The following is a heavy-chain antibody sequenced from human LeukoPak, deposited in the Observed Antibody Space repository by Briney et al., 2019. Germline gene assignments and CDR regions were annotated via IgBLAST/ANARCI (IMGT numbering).Heavy chain of an antibody. D-gene: IGHD2-8*01. V-gene: IGHV3-53*01. CDR3: ARRAGECSHPYDY. CDR2: IYSGGNT. J-gene: IGHJ4*02. Sequence: GGPLRLSCTVSGFTVSSNSWSWVRQAPGKGLEWVSFIYSGGNTHYSDSVKGRFTISRDNSKNTLYLQMNSLRAEDTAIYYCARRAGECSHPYDYWGQGTLVTVSS. CDR1: GFTVSSNS.